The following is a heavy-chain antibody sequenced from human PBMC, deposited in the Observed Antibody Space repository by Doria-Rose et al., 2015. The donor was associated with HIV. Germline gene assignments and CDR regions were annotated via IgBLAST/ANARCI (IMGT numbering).Heavy chain of an antibody. CDR2: IFSDDER. D-gene: IGHD6-13*01. J-gene: IGHJ4*02. V-gene: IGHV2-26*01. CDR3: ARIKSSRWYHKYYFDF. CDR1: GVSLSSPGMG. Sequence: VTLKESGPVLVKPTETLTLTCTVSGVSLSSPGMGVSWIRQPPGKALEWLANIFSDDERSYKTSLKSRLTISSGTSRSQVVLTMTDMDPVDTATYYCARIKSSRWYHKYYFDFWGQGTLAIVSA.